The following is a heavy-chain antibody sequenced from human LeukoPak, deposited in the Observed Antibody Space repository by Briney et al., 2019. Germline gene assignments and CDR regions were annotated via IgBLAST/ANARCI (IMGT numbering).Heavy chain of an antibody. CDR3: VRQPHSHAAFDI. CDR2: ISSSSSYI. J-gene: IGHJ3*02. CDR1: GFTFSSYS. Sequence: GGSLRLSCAASGFTFSSYSMNWVRQAPGKGLEWVSSISSSSSYIYYADSVKGRFTISRDNAKNSLYLQMNSLRAEDTAVYYCVRQPHSHAAFDIWGQGTMVTVSS. D-gene: IGHD5-18*01. V-gene: IGHV3-21*04.